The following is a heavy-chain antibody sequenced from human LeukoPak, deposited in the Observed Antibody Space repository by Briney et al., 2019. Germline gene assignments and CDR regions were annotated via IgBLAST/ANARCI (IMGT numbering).Heavy chain of an antibody. D-gene: IGHD3-3*01. CDR1: GFTFSSYA. Sequence: GGSLRLSCAASGFTFSSYAMHWVRQAPGKGLEWVAVISYDGSNKYYADSVKGRFTISRDNSKNTLYLQMNSLRAEDTAVYYCARDHPHVLRFLEWPTEQNNYFDYWGQGTLVTVSS. CDR3: ARDHPHVLRFLEWPTEQNNYFDY. V-gene: IGHV3-30-3*01. J-gene: IGHJ4*02. CDR2: ISYDGSNK.